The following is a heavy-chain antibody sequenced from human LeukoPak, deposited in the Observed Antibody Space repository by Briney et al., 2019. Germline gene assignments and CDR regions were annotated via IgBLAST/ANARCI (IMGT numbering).Heavy chain of an antibody. D-gene: IGHD5-12*01. CDR3: ARGRVATTCFDY. J-gene: IGHJ4*02. CDR1: GYSISSGYY. Sequence: SETLSLTCTVSGYSISSGYYWGWIRQPPGKGLEWIGSIYHSGRTFYNPSLKSRVTISVDTSKNQFSLKLSSVTAADTAVYFCARGRVATTCFDYWGQGTLVTVSS. CDR2: IYHSGRT. V-gene: IGHV4-38-2*02.